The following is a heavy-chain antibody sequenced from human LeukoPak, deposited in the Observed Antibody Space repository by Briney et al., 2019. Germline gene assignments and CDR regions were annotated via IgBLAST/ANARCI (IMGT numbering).Heavy chain of an antibody. V-gene: IGHV3-66*02. CDR2: IYSGGST. D-gene: IGHD6-13*01. CDR1: GFTVSSNY. CDR3: ATGSSPYYYYYGMDV. J-gene: IGHJ6*02. Sequence: GGSLRLSCAASGFTVSSNYMSWVRQAPGKGLEWVSVIYSGGSTYYADSVRGRFTISRDNSKNTLYLQMSSLRAEDTAVYYCATGSSPYYYYYGMDVWGQGTTVTVSS.